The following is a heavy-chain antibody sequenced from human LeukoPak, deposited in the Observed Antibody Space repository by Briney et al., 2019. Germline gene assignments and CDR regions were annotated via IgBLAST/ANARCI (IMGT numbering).Heavy chain of an antibody. CDR1: GDSIGSSNYY. CDR3: ARGGSDWYVAYYFDF. Sequence: PSETLSLTCTVSGDSIGSSNYYWGWIRQPPGKGLEWIGSISDSGSADYNSSLKSRVTISVDTSKNQFSLKLTSVTAADTAMYYCARGGSDWYVAYYFDFWGQGALVTVSS. CDR2: ISDSGSA. J-gene: IGHJ4*02. D-gene: IGHD6-19*01. V-gene: IGHV4-39*07.